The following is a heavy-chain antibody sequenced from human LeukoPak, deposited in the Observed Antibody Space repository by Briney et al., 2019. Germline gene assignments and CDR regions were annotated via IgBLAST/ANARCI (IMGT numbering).Heavy chain of an antibody. CDR2: IYYSGST. V-gene: IGHV4-59*01. CDR3: ARDLRGDY. Sequence: SGTLSLTCTFPGGSISSYYWSWIREPSGKGLEWIGYIYYSGSTNYNPSLKRRVTISVDTSKNQLSRKLSSVTAADTAVYYRARDLRGDYWGQGTLVTVSS. J-gene: IGHJ4*02. CDR1: GGSISSYY.